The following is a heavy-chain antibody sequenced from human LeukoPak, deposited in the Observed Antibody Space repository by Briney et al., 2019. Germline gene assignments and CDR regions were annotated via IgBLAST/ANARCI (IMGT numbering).Heavy chain of an antibody. V-gene: IGHV1-46*01. CDR3: ARDQTIRGYYGMDV. D-gene: IGHD3-9*01. CDR1: GYTFTSSY. J-gene: IGHJ6*02. CDR2: INPSGGST. Sequence: ASLKVSCKASGYTFTSSYMYWVRQAPGQGLEWMGIINPSGGSTSYAQKFQGRVTMTRDTSTSTVYMELSSLRSEDTAVYYCARDQTIRGYYGMDVWGQGTTVTVSS.